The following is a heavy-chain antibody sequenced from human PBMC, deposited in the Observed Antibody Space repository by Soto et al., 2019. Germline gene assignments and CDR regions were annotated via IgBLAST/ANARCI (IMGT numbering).Heavy chain of an antibody. CDR3: ARTRYYYGMDV. CDR1: GGSFSGYS. CDR2: INHSGST. Sequence: SETLSLTCAVYGGSFSGYSWSWIRQPPGKGLEWIGEINHSGSTNNSPSLKSRVTISVDTSKNQFSLKLSSVTAADTAVYYCARTRYYYGMDVWGQGTTVTVSS. V-gene: IGHV4-34*01. J-gene: IGHJ6*02.